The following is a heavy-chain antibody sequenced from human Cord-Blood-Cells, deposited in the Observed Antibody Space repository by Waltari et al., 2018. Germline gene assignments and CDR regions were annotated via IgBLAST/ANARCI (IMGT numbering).Heavy chain of an antibody. D-gene: IGHD2-21*02. CDR1: GYTFPGYY. Sequence: QVQLVQSGAEVKKPGASVKVSCKASGYTFPGYYLPWVRQAPGQGLEWMGWINPNSGGTNYAQKFQGRVTMTRDTSISTAYMELSRLRSDDTAVYYCARVLKPVVTAIDYWGQGTLVTVSS. CDR2: INPNSGGT. J-gene: IGHJ4*02. CDR3: ARVLKPVVTAIDY. V-gene: IGHV1-2*02.